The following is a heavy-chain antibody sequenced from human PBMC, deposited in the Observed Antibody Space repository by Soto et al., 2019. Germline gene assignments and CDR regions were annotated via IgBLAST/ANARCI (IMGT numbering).Heavy chain of an antibody. J-gene: IGHJ3*02. CDR3: ARSRPPTEYYYGSGSVSAFDI. CDR1: GGSISSYY. Sequence: SETLSLTCTVSGGSISSYYWSWIRQPPGKGLEWIGYIYYSGSTNYNPSLKSRVTISVDTSKNQFSLKLSSVTAADTAVYYCARSRPPTEYYYGSGSVSAFDIWGQGTMVTVSS. V-gene: IGHV4-59*01. CDR2: IYYSGST. D-gene: IGHD3-10*01.